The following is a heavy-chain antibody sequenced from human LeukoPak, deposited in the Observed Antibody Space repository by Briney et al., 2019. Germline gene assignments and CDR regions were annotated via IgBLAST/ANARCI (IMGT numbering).Heavy chain of an antibody. D-gene: IGHD3-10*01. CDR1: GFTFSSYE. J-gene: IGHJ4*02. CDR2: IRQDGSAE. CDR3: AKDHDYYGLESY. Sequence: GGSLRLSCAASGFTFSSYEMNWVRQAPGQGLEWVANIRQDGSAEFYADSVKGRFTISRDNAKNSLYLQMNSLRAEDTAVYYCAKDHDYYGLESYWGQGTLVTVSS. V-gene: IGHV3-7*01.